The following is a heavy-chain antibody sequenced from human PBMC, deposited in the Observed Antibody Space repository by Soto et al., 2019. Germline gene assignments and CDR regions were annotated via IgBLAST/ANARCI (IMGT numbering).Heavy chain of an antibody. V-gene: IGHV3-30-3*01. CDR3: ARAKLERDSSGYYGY. D-gene: IGHD3-22*01. Sequence: QVQLVESGGGVVQPGRSLRLSCAASGFTFSSYAMHWVRQAPGKGVEWVAVISYDGSNKYYADSVKGRFTISRDNSKNTLYLQMNSLRAEDTAVYYCARAKLERDSSGYYGYWGQGTLVTVSS. CDR2: ISYDGSNK. CDR1: GFTFSSYA. J-gene: IGHJ4*02.